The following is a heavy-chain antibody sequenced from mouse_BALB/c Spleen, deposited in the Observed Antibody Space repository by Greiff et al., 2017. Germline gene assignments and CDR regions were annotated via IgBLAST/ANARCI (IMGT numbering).Heavy chain of an antibody. D-gene: IGHD2-4*01. CDR3: TRRGYDYDYYAMDY. CDR1: GFTFSSYT. CDR2: ISSGGSYT. V-gene: IGHV5-6-4*01. J-gene: IGHJ4*01. Sequence: EVQLVESGGGLVKPGGSLKLSCAASGFTFSSYTMSWVRQTPEKRLEWVATISSGGSYTYYPDSVKGRFTISRDNAKNTLYLQMSSLKSEDTAMYYCTRRGYDYDYYAMDYWGQGTSVTVSS.